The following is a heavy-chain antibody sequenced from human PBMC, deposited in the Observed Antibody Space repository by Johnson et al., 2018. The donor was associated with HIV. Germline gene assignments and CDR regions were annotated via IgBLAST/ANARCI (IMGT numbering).Heavy chain of an antibody. CDR1: GFTVSSNY. CDR2: IYSGGST. D-gene: IGHD3-10*01. J-gene: IGHJ3*02. Sequence: VQLVESGGGLVQPGGSLRLSCAASGFTVSSNYMSWVRQAPGKGLEWVSVIYSGGSTYYADSVKGRFTISRDNSKNTLQLQMNSLRVEDTAVYYCARGTITMIRGVIGLDIWGQGTMVTVSS. V-gene: IGHV3-66*01. CDR3: ARGTITMIRGVIGLDI.